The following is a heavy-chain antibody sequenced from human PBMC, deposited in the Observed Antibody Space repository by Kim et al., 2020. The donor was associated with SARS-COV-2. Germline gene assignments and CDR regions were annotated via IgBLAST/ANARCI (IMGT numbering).Heavy chain of an antibody. V-gene: IGHV5-10-1*01. CDR3: ARRTGNYYYGMDV. Sequence: YTPSFQGHVTISADKSISTAYLQWRSLKASDTAMYYCARRTGNYYYGMDVWGQGTTVTVSS. J-gene: IGHJ6*02.